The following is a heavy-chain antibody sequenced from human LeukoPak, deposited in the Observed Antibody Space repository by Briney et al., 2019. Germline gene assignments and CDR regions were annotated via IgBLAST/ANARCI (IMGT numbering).Heavy chain of an antibody. Sequence: SETLSLTCAVYGGSFSGYYWGWIRQPPGKGLEWIGSIYYSGSTYYNPSLKSRVTISVDTSKNQFSLKLSSVTAADTAVYYCARHLLEKDPRSAFDIWGQGTMVTVSS. J-gene: IGHJ3*02. D-gene: IGHD1-14*01. V-gene: IGHV4-39*01. CDR2: IYYSGST. CDR1: GGSFSGYY. CDR3: ARHLLEKDPRSAFDI.